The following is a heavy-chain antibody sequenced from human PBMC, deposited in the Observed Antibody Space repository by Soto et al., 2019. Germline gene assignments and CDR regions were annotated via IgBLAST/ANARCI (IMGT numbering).Heavy chain of an antibody. CDR1: GGSISSGGYS. Sequence: SETLSLTCAVSGGSISSGGYSWSWIRQPPGKGLEWIGYIYHSGSTYYNPSLKSRVTISVDKSKNQFSLKLSSVTAADTAVYYCARVSGSYDFYMDARGQGLTVSVSS. D-gene: IGHD1-26*01. CDR3: ARVSGSYDFYMDA. CDR2: IYHSGST. V-gene: IGHV4-30-2*01. J-gene: IGHJ6*03.